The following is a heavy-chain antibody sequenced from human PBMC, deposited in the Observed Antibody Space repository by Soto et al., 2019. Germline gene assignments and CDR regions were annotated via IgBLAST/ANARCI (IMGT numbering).Heavy chain of an antibody. CDR3: ARDIRGRQWPANDHNWFDL. Sequence: QVHLVESGGGVVQPGRSLTLSCAASGFSFSDSVMHWVRQAPGKGLEWVAFISSDGGNNYYADSVKGRFIISRDNSKNTLYLQMNSPRVEDTAVYYCARDIRGRQWPANDHNWFDLWGQGTLVTVSS. V-gene: IGHV3-30-3*01. D-gene: IGHD6-19*01. J-gene: IGHJ5*02. CDR2: ISSDGGNN. CDR1: GFSFSDSV.